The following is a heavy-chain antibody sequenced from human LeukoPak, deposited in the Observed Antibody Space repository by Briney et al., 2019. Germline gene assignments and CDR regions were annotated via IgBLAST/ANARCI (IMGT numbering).Heavy chain of an antibody. Sequence: GGSLRLSCAASGFTFSSYGMHWVRQAPGKGLEWVAVIWYDGRNKYFADSVKGRFTISRDNSKNTLYLQMNSLRAEDTAVYYCARDSPPVGYYDSSGYYYVRGYGMDVWGQGTTVTVSS. V-gene: IGHV3-33*01. CDR1: GFTFSSYG. CDR2: IWYDGRNK. CDR3: ARDSPPVGYYDSSGYYYVRGYGMDV. J-gene: IGHJ6*02. D-gene: IGHD3-22*01.